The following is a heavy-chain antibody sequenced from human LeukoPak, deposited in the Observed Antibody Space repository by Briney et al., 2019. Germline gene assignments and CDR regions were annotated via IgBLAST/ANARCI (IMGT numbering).Heavy chain of an antibody. Sequence: GGSLRLSCAASGFTFSSYEMNWVRQAPGKGLEWVSYISSSGSTIYYADSVKGRFTISRDNAKNSLYLQMNSLRAEYTAVYYCAKDSQAMIRGVAAFDIWGQGTMVTVSS. J-gene: IGHJ3*02. V-gene: IGHV3-48*03. D-gene: IGHD3-22*01. CDR3: AKDSQAMIRGVAAFDI. CDR2: ISSSGSTI. CDR1: GFTFSSYE.